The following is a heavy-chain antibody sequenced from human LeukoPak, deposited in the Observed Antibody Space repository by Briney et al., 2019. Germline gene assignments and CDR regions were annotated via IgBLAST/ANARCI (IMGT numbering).Heavy chain of an antibody. CDR3: ARGLRATSPLTNDY. Sequence: PGGSLRLSCAASGFTFSSYSMNWVRQAPGKGLEWVSSISSSSSYIYYADSVKGRFTISRDNAKNSLYLQMNSLRAEDTAVYYCARGLRATSPLTNDYWGQGTLVTVSS. V-gene: IGHV3-21*01. J-gene: IGHJ4*02. D-gene: IGHD1-26*01. CDR1: GFTFSSYS. CDR2: ISSSSSYI.